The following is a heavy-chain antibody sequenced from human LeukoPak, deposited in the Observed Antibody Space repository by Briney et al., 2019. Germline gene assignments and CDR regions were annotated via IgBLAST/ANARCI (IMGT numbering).Heavy chain of an antibody. D-gene: IGHD3-10*01. Sequence: GASVKVSCKASGYTFTGYYMHWVRQAPGQGLEWMGWINPNSGGTNYAQKFQGRVTMTRDTSISTAYMELSRLRSDDTAVYYCATETTYYYGSGSPLFDYWGQGTLVTVSS. CDR1: GYTFTGYY. CDR2: INPNSGGT. V-gene: IGHV1-2*02. CDR3: ATETTYYYGSGSPLFDY. J-gene: IGHJ4*02.